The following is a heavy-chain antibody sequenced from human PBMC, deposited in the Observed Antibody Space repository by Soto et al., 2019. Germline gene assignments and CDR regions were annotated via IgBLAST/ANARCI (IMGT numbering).Heavy chain of an antibody. CDR2: IIPRIGIG. J-gene: IGHJ5*02. D-gene: IGHD6-19*01. CDR1: GVSFSTNA. CDR3: AGYATGSGWSRESWFDP. Sequence: QERLVQSGAEVKKPGSSVKVYCKASGVSFSTNAITWVRQAPGQGLEWMGGIIPRIGIGNYAQKFQGRVTLTADESTDTAFLEISNLTPGDTAVYYCAGYATGSGWSRESWFDPGGQGTLVTVSS. V-gene: IGHV1-69*01.